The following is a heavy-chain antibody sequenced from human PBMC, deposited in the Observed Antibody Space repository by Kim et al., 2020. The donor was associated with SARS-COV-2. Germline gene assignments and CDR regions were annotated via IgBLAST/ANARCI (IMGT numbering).Heavy chain of an antibody. CDR3: ARDADSSIAVAGNDY. V-gene: IGHV3-21*01. D-gene: IGHD6-19*01. CDR1: GFTFSSYS. CDR2: ISSSSSSI. J-gene: IGHJ4*02. Sequence: GGSLRLSCAASGFTFSSYSMNWVRQAPGKGLEWVSSISSSSSSIYYADSVKGRFTISRDNAKNSLYLQMNSLRAEDTAVYYCARDADSSIAVAGNDYWGQGTLVTVSS.